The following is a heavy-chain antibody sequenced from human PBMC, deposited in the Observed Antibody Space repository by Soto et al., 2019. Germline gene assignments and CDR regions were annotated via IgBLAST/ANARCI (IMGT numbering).Heavy chain of an antibody. D-gene: IGHD6-25*01. CDR1: GGSISSYY. V-gene: IGHV4-59*08. CDR2: IYYSGST. J-gene: IGHJ3*02. CDR3: ARHAASVSERRPLDI. Sequence: SETLSLTCTVSGGSISSYYWSWIRQPPGKGLEWIGYIYYSGSTNYNPSLKSRVTISVDTSKNQFSLKLSSVTAADTAVYYCARHAASVSERRPLDIWGQGTMVTVSS.